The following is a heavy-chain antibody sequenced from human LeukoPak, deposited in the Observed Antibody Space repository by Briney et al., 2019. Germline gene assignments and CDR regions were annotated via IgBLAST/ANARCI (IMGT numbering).Heavy chain of an antibody. CDR1: GGSISSNY. CDR3: ARDTEGSTAWFLLRAFDI. Sequence: SETLSLTCTVSGGSISSNYWSWLRQPPGKGLEWIGYIYNRGRTNYKPSLKSRVTISVDTSKNQFSLKLSSVTAADTAVYYCARDTEGSTAWFLLRAFDIWGQGTMVTVSS. J-gene: IGHJ3*02. D-gene: IGHD3-22*01. CDR2: IYNRGRT. V-gene: IGHV4-59*01.